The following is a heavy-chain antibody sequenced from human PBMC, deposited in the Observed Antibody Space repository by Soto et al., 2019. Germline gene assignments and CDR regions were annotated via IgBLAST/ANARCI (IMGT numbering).Heavy chain of an antibody. CDR2: INHSGST. CDR1: GGSFSGYY. J-gene: IGHJ4*02. Sequence: SETLSLTCAVYGGSFSGYYWTWIRQPPGKGLEWIGEINHSGSTNYTPSLKSRVTISVDTSKNQFSLKLSSVTAADTAVYYCASTRDLTYYGVYVAWWGQGTLVTVSS. CDR3: ASTRDLTYYGVYVAW. V-gene: IGHV4-34*01. D-gene: IGHD4-17*01.